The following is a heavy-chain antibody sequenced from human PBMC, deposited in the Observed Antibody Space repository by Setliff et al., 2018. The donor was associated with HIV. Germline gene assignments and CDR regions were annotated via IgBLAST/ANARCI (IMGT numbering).Heavy chain of an antibody. J-gene: IGHJ6*03. CDR2: ILSTGERT. CDR3: AKQYSMYYYYYMDV. V-gene: IGHV3-23*01. D-gene: IGHD6-6*01. CDR1: GFTFSSYS. Sequence: PGGSLRLSCAASGFTFSSYSMNWVRQAPGEGLEWVSAILSTGERTFYADSVKGRFTISRDNSKNTVYLQMNSLRAEDTAVYYCAKQYSMYYYYYMDVWGKGTTVTVSS.